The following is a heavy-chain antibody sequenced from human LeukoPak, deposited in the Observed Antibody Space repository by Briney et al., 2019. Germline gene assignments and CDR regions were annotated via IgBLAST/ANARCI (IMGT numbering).Heavy chain of an antibody. J-gene: IGHJ4*02. CDR2: ISWNSGSI. D-gene: IGHD1-26*01. V-gene: IGHV3-9*01. CDR3: AKDEGGSRWYYFDY. Sequence: PGRSLRLSCAASGFTFDDYAMHWVRQAPGKGLEWVSGISWNSGSIGYADSVKGRFTISGDNAKNSLYLQMNSLRAEDTALYYCAKDEGGSRWYYFDYWGQGTLVTVSS. CDR1: GFTFDDYA.